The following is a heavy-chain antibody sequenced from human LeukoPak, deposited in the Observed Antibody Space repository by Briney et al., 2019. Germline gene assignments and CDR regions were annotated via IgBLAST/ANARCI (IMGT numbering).Heavy chain of an antibody. V-gene: IGHV4-30-4*08. CDR2: IYYSGST. CDR1: GGSISSGGYY. D-gene: IGHD1-26*01. J-gene: IGHJ2*01. CDR3: ATRSGSYYWYFDL. Sequence: SETLSLTCTVSGGSISSGGYYWSWIRQHPGKGLEWIGYIYYSGSTYYNPSLKSRVTISVDTSKNQFSLKLSSVTAADTAVYYCATRSGSYYWYFDLWGRGTLVTVSS.